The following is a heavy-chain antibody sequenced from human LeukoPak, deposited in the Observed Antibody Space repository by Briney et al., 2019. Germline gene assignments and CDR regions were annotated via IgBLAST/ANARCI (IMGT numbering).Heavy chain of an antibody. J-gene: IGHJ4*02. CDR1: GFTFGDYA. D-gene: IGHD6-13*01. Sequence: GGSLRLSCTASGFTFGDYAMSWFRQAPGKGLEWVGFIRSKFYGGTTEYAASVNGRFIISRDDSKSIVYLQMNSLKTEDTAVYYCSRDLLAAGNVACDYWGQGTLVIVSS. V-gene: IGHV3-49*03. CDR2: IRSKFYGGTT. CDR3: SRDLLAAGNVACDY.